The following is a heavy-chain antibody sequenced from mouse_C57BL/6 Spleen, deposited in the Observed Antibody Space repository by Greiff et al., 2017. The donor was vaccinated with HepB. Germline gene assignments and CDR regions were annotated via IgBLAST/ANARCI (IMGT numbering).Heavy chain of an antibody. CDR1: GFTFSDYG. CDR3: ASLITTAFDY. V-gene: IGHV5-17*01. D-gene: IGHD1-1*01. J-gene: IGHJ2*01. Sequence: EVQVVESGGGLVKPGGSLKLSCAASGFTFSDYGMHWVRQAPEKGLEWVAYISSGSSTIYYADTVKGRFTISRDNAKNTLFLRMTSLRSEDTAMYYCASLITTAFDYWGQGTTLTVSS. CDR2: ISSGSSTI.